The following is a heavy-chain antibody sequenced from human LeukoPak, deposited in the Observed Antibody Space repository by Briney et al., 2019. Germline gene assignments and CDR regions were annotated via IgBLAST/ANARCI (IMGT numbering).Heavy chain of an antibody. CDR3: ARSPTYYDSSGYYDY. V-gene: IGHV1-69*10. J-gene: IGHJ4*02. CDR1: GGTFSSYA. Sequence: SVKVSCKASGGTFSSYAISWVRQAPGQGLEWMGGIIPILGTANYAQKFQGRVTITADKSTSTAYMELSSLRSEDTAVYYCARSPTYYDSSGYYDYWGQGTLVTVSS. D-gene: IGHD3-22*01. CDR2: IIPILGTA.